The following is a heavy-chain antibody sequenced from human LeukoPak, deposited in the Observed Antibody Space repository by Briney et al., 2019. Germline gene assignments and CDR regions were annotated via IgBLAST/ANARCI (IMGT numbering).Heavy chain of an antibody. CDR2: INPNSGGT. V-gene: IGHV1-2*02. Sequence: ASVKVSCKASGYTFTGYYMHWVRQAPGQGLEWMGWINPNSGGTNYAQKFQGRVTMTRDTSISTAYMELSRLRSDDTAVYYCALRLGIAAAGTFRGGLDYGGKGTRVTVSS. CDR3: ALRLGIAAAGTFRGGLDY. CDR1: GYTFTGYY. D-gene: IGHD6-13*01. J-gene: IGHJ4*02.